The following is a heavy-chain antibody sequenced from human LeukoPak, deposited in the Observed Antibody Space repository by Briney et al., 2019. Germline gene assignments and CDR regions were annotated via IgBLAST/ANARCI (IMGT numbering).Heavy chain of an antibody. V-gene: IGHV3-23*01. CDR3: AKKAGQLWSFYMDV. Sequence: GGSLRLSCAASGFTFSSYAMSCVRQALGKGLEWVSASSGSGDSKYYADSVKGQFTISIDNSKNTLYLQMNIMRAEDTAVYYCAKKAGQLWSFYMDVWGKGTTVTVSS. J-gene: IGHJ6*03. CDR1: GFTFSSYA. D-gene: IGHD5-18*01. CDR2: SSGSGDSK.